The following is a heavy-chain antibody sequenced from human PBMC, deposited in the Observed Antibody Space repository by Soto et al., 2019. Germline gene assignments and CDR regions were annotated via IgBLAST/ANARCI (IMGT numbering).Heavy chain of an antibody. D-gene: IGHD3-3*01. J-gene: IGHJ5*02. CDR1: GGSLSSGDYY. V-gene: IGHV4-31*03. CDR3: ARWWSGSRQGFDP. Sequence: SETLSLTCTVSGGSLSSGDYYWSWIRQHPGKGLEWIGYIYYSGSTYYNPSLKSRVTISVDTSKNQFSLKLSSVTAADTAVYYCARWWSGSRQGFDPWGQGNLVTVSS. CDR2: IYYSGST.